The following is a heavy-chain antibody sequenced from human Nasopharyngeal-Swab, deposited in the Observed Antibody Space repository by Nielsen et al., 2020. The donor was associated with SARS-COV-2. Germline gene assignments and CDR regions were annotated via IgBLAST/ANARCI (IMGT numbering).Heavy chain of an antibody. CDR2: ISYDGSNK. V-gene: IGHV3-30-3*01. CDR1: GFTFSSYA. CDR3: ARDSEAMANSFDY. J-gene: IGHJ4*02. Sequence: GGSLRLSCAASGFTFSSYAMHWVRQAPGKGLEWVAVISYDGSNKYYADSVKGRFTISRDNSKNTLYLQMNSLRAEDTAVYYCARDSEAMANSFDYWGQGTLVTVSS. D-gene: IGHD5-18*01.